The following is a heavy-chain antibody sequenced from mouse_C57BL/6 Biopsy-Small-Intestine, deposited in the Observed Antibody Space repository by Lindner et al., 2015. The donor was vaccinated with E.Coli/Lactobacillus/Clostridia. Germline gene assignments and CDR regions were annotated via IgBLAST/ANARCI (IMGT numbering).Heavy chain of an antibody. CDR1: GYAFSNYW. V-gene: IGHV1-82*01. J-gene: IGHJ4*01. D-gene: IGHD1-2*01. CDR3: ARRDNGGDYYSMDY. CDR2: IYPGDGDI. Sequence: VQLQESGPELVKPGASVKISCKASGYAFSNYWMNWVKQRPGKGLEWIGRIYPGDGDINYNGKFQGKATLTSDKSSNTAYMQLSSLTSEDSAVYFCARRDNGGDYYSMDYWGQGTSVTVSS.